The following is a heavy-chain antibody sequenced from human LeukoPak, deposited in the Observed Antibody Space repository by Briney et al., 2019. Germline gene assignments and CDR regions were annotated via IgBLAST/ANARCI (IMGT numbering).Heavy chain of an antibody. V-gene: IGHV4-34*01. CDR3: ARGTVATGTFDY. Sequence: SETLSLTCAVYGGSFSGYYWSWIRQPPGKGLEWIGEINHSGSTNYNPSLKSRVTISVDTSKNQFSLKLSSVTAAGTAVYYCARGTVATGTFDYWGQGTLVTVSS. D-gene: IGHD5-12*01. CDR1: GGSFSGYY. CDR2: INHSGST. J-gene: IGHJ4*02.